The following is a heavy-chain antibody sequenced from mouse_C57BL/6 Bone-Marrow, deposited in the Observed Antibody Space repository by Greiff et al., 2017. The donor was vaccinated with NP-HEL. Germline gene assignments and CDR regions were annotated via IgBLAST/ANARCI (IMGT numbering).Heavy chain of an antibody. D-gene: IGHD1-1*01. CDR3: ARLEDYYGSSPPAFAY. V-gene: IGHV1-64*01. CDR1: GYTFTSYW. J-gene: IGHJ3*01. CDR2: IHPNSGST. Sequence: QVQLKQPGAELVKPGASVKLSCKASGYTFTSYWMHWVKQRPGQGLEWIGMIHPNSGSTNYNQKFKDKATLTVDKSSSTAYMQLSSLTSEDSAVYYCARLEDYYGSSPPAFAYWGQGTLVTVSA.